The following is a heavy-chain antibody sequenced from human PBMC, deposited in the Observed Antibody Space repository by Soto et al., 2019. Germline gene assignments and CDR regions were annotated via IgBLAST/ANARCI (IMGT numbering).Heavy chain of an antibody. V-gene: IGHV3-15*07. CDR1: GLTLSNAW. CDR2: IKTKTEGGTT. Sequence: EVQLVESGGGLVKPGGSLRLSCAASGLTLSNAWMNWVLEAPGKGLEWVGRIKTKTEGGTTDYAAPVKGRFTISRDDSKNTLYLQMNSLKTEDTAVYYCTADQVVTSDYAMDVWGQGTTVTVSS. D-gene: IGHD2-21*02. CDR3: TADQVVTSDYAMDV. J-gene: IGHJ6*02.